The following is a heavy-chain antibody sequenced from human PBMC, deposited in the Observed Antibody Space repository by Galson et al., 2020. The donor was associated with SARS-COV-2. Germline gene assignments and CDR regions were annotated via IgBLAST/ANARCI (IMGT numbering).Heavy chain of an antibody. CDR2: ISNNGRNT. Sequence: SGGSLRLSCAASGFTFSSYGMHWVRQAPGKGLEWVTFISNNGRNTYYADSVKGRFTISRDNSKSTLFLEMNSLRVEDTAIYYCAKGGGADAYNWGHYWGPGTLVTVSS. V-gene: IGHV3-30*18. CDR1: GFTFSSYG. J-gene: IGHJ4*02. CDR3: AKGGGADAYNWGHY. D-gene: IGHD2-21*01.